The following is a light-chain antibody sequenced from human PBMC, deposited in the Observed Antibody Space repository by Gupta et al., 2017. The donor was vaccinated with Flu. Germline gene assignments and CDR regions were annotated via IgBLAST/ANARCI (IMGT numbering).Light chain of an antibody. Sequence: DIQMTQSPSSLSASVGDRVTITCQASQDISNYLNWYQQKPGKAPKLLIYEASNLEKGVPSRFSGSGSGTDYSFTISSLLPEDIATYYCQQEDNLPLTFGHGTKVDI. J-gene: IGKJ3*01. CDR1: QDISNY. CDR2: EAS. CDR3: QQEDNLPLT. V-gene: IGKV1-33*01.